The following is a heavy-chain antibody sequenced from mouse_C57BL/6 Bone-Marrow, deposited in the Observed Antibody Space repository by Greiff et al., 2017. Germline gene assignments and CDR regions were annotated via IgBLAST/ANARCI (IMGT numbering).Heavy chain of an antibody. CDR2: IYPRSGNT. J-gene: IGHJ4*01. Sequence: VQLQQSGAELARPGASVKLSCKASGYTFTSYGISWVKQRTGQGLEWIGEIYPRSGNTYYNEKFNGKATLTADKSSSTAYMELRSLTSEDSAVDFCARWDYSNYLYAMDYWGQGTSVTGSS. V-gene: IGHV1-81*01. D-gene: IGHD2-5*01. CDR1: GYTFTSYG. CDR3: ARWDYSNYLYAMDY.